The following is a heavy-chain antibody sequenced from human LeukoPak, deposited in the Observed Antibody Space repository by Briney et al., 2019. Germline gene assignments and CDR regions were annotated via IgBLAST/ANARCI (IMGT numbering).Heavy chain of an antibody. V-gene: IGHV3-7*01. CDR2: IRQDGSER. CDR1: GFTFSNYW. CDR3: ARGFIAAAGGVGY. D-gene: IGHD6-13*01. J-gene: IGHJ4*02. Sequence: GGSLRLSCAASGFTFSNYWMSWVRQAPGKGLEWVANIRQDGSERYYVDSVKGRFTISRDNARNSLYLQMNSLRAEDTAVYYCARGFIAAAGGVGYWGQGTLVTVSS.